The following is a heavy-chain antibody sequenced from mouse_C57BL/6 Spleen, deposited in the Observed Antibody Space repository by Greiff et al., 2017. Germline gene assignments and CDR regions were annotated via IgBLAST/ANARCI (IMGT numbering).Heavy chain of an antibody. J-gene: IGHJ3*01. CDR3: ARDRHYYGSSPWFAY. CDR1: GYSITSGYY. V-gene: IGHV3-6*01. Sequence: ESGPGLVKPSPSLSLTCSVTGYSITSGYYWNWIRQFPGNKLEWMGNISYDGSTNYNPSIKNRISITRDTSKNQFFLKLNSVTTEDTATYYCARDRHYYGSSPWFAYWGQGALVAVSA. CDR2: ISYDGST. D-gene: IGHD1-1*01.